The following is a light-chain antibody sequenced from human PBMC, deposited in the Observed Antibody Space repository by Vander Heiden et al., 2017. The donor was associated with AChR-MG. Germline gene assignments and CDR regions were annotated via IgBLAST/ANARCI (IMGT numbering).Light chain of an antibody. CDR2: NTS. CDR1: QTVSGN. Sequence: EIVLTQSPGTLSVSPGASATLSCRASQTVSGNLDWSQQKPGQAPRLLIYNTSTRARGVNARFSGSGCGSGTEFTLTISSLQSEDSAVYICHQENLWPQTFGQRTTVDFK. CDR3: HQENLWPQT. V-gene: IGKV3-15*01. J-gene: IGKJ1*01.